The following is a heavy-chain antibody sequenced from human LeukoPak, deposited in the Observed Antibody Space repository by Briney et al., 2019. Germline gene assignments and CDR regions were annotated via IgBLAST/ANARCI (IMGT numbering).Heavy chain of an antibody. CDR1: GGSISSSSYY. CDR2: IYYSGST. V-gene: IGHV4-39*01. CDR3: ARHLEAVAGTFDY. D-gene: IGHD6-19*01. Sequence: PSETLSLTCTVSGGSISSSSYYWGWIRQPPGKGLEWIGSIYYSGSTYYNPSLKSRVTISVDTSKNQFSLKLSSVTVADTAVYYCARHLEAVAGTFDYWGQGTLVTVSS. J-gene: IGHJ4*02.